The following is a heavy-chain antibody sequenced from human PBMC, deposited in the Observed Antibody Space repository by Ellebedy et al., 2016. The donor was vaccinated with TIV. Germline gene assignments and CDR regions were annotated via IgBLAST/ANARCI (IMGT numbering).Heavy chain of an antibody. V-gene: IGHV4-59*08. CDR1: GGSISSYY. J-gene: IGHJ2*01. CDR3: ARRVVGYGDYPTGYFDL. CDR2: IYYSGST. D-gene: IGHD4-17*01. Sequence: MPSETLSLTCTVSGGSISSYYWSWIRQPPGKGLEWIGYIYYSGSTNYNPSLKSRVTISVDTSKNQFSLKLSSVTAADTAVYYCARRVVGYGDYPTGYFDLWGRGTLVTVSS.